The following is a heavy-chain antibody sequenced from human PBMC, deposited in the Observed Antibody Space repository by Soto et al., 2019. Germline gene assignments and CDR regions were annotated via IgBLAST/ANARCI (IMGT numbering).Heavy chain of an antibody. CDR3: AREWNDCSTGMCYVSYYYHGGDV. V-gene: IGHV1-18*01. J-gene: IGHJ6*02. Sequence: QVQRVQSGAEVKEPGASVRVSCETPGYTFTNYGISWLRQAPGQGLEWMGWISVYNGKTKYAQKFQGRVTMTTDTSTKTGYVELRSLRSDATAVYYCAREWNDCSTGMCYVSYYYHGGDVWGQGTTVTVSS. CDR2: ISVYNGKT. D-gene: IGHD2-2*01. CDR1: GYTFTNYG.